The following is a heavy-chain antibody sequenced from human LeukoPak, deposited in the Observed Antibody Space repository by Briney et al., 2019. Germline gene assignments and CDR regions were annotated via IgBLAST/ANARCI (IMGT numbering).Heavy chain of an antibody. CDR1: GFTFCSYS. V-gene: IGHV3-48*01. CDR3: AREGGGYWTNGVCYTGDYFDY. J-gene: IGHJ4*02. CDR2: ISSSSSTI. Sequence: GGSLRLSCAASGFTFCSYSMIGVPQAPGKGLVWVSYISSSSSTIYYANPVKGRFTISRDNAKNSLYLQMNSLRAEDTAVYYCAREGGGYWTNGVCYTGDYFDYWGQGTLVTVSS. D-gene: IGHD2-8*01.